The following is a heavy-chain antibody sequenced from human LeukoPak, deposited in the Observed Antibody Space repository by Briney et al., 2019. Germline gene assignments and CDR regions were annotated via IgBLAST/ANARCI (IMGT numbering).Heavy chain of an antibody. D-gene: IGHD2-2*01. CDR1: GYTSTSYY. Sequence: ASVKVSCKASGYTSTSYYMRWVRQAPGQGLEWMGIINPSGGSTSYAQKFQGRVTMTRNTSISTAYMELSSLRSEDTAVYYCARGRRPIVVVPDDIHKPLNYFDPWGQGTLVTVSS. J-gene: IGHJ5*02. CDR3: ARGRRPIVVVPDDIHKPLNYFDP. CDR2: INPSGGST. V-gene: IGHV1-46*01.